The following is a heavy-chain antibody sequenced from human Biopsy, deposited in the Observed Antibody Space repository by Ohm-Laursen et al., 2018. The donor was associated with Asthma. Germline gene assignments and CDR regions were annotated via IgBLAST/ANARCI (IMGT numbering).Heavy chain of an antibody. CDR2: ISGDAQRT. J-gene: IGHJ4*02. V-gene: IGHV3-23*01. D-gene: IGHD3-10*01. Sequence: SLRLSCSASGFTFSSYALSWVRQAPGKGLEWVSGISGDAQRTYYEDSVKGRFTISRDNSKNTIYLQLNSLRAEDTAVYYCAKDERLYYGSDSKYMQPVPLGDWGQGTLVTVSS. CDR1: GFTFSSYA. CDR3: AKDERLYYGSDSKYMQPVPLGD.